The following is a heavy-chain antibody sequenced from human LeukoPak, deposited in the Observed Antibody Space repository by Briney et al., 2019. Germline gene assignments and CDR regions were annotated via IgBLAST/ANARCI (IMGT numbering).Heavy chain of an antibody. J-gene: IGHJ4*02. D-gene: IGHD2-2*01. CDR3: AREPPYTGHCDITTCDVSRFDL. CDR1: GYTFTDYH. CDR2: IDLYTGGA. Sequence: GASVKVSCKASGYTFTDYHMHWVRQAPGQGLEWMGCIDLYTGGAHYAQKFQDWLSMTRDTSINTAYMELSSLRSDDAAVYYCAREPPYTGHCDITTCDVSRFDLWGQGTLVTVSS. V-gene: IGHV1-2*04.